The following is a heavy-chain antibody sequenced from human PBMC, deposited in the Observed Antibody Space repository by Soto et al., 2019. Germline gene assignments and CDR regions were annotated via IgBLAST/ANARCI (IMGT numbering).Heavy chain of an antibody. Sequence: QVQLVQSGAEVKKPGSSVQVSCTASGGTFSSYAISWVRQAPGQGLEWMGGITPIFGTANYAQKVQGRNTITADEPTSTAYMELSSLRSEDTAVYYCASLVYDFLSGYALYDFDYWGQGTLVTLSS. CDR3: ASLVYDFLSGYALYDFDY. V-gene: IGHV1-69*01. D-gene: IGHD3-3*01. CDR1: GGTFSSYA. J-gene: IGHJ4*02. CDR2: ITPIFGTA.